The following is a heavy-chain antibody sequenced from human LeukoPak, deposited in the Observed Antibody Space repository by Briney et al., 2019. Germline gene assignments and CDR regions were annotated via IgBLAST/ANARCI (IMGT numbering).Heavy chain of an antibody. D-gene: IGHD2-2*01. J-gene: IGHJ5*02. Sequence: GGSLRLSCAASGFTFSSYAMSWVRQAPGKGLEWVSAISGSGGSTYYADSVKGRFTISRDNSKNTLYLQMNSLRAEDTAVYYCAKGPRYCSSTSCSVVDPWGQGTLVTVSS. CDR1: GFTFSSYA. CDR2: ISGSGGST. V-gene: IGHV3-23*01. CDR3: AKGPRYCSSTSCSVVDP.